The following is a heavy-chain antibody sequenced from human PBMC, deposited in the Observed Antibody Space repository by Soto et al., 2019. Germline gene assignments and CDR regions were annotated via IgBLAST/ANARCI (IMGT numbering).Heavy chain of an antibody. V-gene: IGHV1-69*01. CDR3: ARGWGLVS. D-gene: IGHD3-16*01. CDR1: GGSLTSYP. CDR2: IIPIHGTS. Sequence: QMEQSGAEVRKPGSSVKVSCKPSGGSLTSYPMAWVRQAPGQGFEWMGGIIPIHGTSEYAQKFQGRVTITADESTNRATLELTGLTSEDTAVYYCARGWGLVSWGQGTLVTVSS. J-gene: IGHJ4*02.